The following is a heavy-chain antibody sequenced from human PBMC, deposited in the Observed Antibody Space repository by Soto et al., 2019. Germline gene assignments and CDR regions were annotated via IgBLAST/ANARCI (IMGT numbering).Heavy chain of an antibody. CDR3: ARTMIVVVITNELWFDP. Sequence: GASVKVSCKASGYTFTSYGISWVRQAPGQGLEWMGWISAYNGNTNYAQKLQGRVTMTTDTSTSTAYMELRSLRSDNTAVYYCARTMIVVVITNELWFDPWGRGTLVTVSS. J-gene: IGHJ5*02. CDR2: ISAYNGNT. CDR1: GYTFTSYG. D-gene: IGHD3-22*01. V-gene: IGHV1-18*01.